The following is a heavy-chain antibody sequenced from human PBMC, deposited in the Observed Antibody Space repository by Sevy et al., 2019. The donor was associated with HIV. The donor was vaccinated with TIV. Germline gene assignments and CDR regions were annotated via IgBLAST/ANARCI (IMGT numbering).Heavy chain of an antibody. V-gene: IGHV1-2*02. Sequence: ASVKVSYKASGYTFTGYYMHWVRQAPGQGLEWMGWINPNSGGTNYAQKFQGRVTMTRDTSISTAYMELSRLRSDDTAVYYCARWSAPRDYGDFFYYYYGMDVWGQGTTVTVSS. CDR3: ARWSAPRDYGDFFYYYYGMDV. CDR1: GYTFTGYY. D-gene: IGHD4-17*01. J-gene: IGHJ6*02. CDR2: INPNSGGT.